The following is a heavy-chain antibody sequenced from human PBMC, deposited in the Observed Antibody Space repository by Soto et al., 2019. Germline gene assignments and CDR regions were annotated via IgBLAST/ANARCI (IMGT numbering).Heavy chain of an antibody. CDR2: ISTYNGNT. CDR1: AYSFSTYA. Sequence: QVQLMQSGAAVKKPGASVKVSCEASAYSFSTYAITWVRQDPGQGLEWLGRISTYNGNTNYAAVLQGRVTLNTDASSSTAFMELMSLRSDDTADYYCARTIAVAGIGDYVEYWGQGILYTGSS. V-gene: IGHV1-18*04. D-gene: IGHD6-13*01. CDR3: ARTIAVAGIGDYVEY. J-gene: IGHJ4*02.